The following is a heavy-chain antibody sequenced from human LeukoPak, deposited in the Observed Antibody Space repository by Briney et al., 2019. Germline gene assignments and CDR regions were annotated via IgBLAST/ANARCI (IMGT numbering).Heavy chain of an antibody. CDR2: INPSGGST. D-gene: IGHD6-13*01. CDR1: GGTFSSYA. V-gene: IGHV1-46*01. J-gene: IGHJ4*02. Sequence: ASVKVSCKASGGTFSSYAISWVRQAPGQGLEWMGIINPSGGSTSYAQKFQGRVTMTRDTSTSTVYMELSSLRSEDTAVYYCARDFEQQPNLHFDYWGQGTLVTVSS. CDR3: ARDFEQQPNLHFDY.